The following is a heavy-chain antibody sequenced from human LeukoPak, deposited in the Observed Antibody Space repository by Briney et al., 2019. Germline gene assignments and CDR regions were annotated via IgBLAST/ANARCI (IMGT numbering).Heavy chain of an antibody. V-gene: IGHV3-7*01. J-gene: IGHJ4*02. D-gene: IGHD5-24*01. CDR2: IKQDGSEK. CDR1: GFTLSSYW. Sequence: GGSLRLSCAASGFTLSSYWMSWVRQAPGKGLEWVANIKQDGSEKYYVDSVKGRFTISRDNAKNSLYLQMNSLRAEDTAVYYCARDRDGYYYWGQGTLVTVSS. CDR3: ARDRDGYYY.